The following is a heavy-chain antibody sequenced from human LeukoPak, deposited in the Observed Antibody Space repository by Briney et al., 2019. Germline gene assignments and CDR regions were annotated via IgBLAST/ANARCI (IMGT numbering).Heavy chain of an antibody. Sequence: KAGGSLRLSCAASGFSFSSHSMNWVRQAPGKGLEWVSSISSDSNYILYADSVKGRFTISRDNAENSLYLQLNSLRAEDTAVYYCARDQPLDPWGQGTLVTVSS. CDR3: ARDQPLDP. J-gene: IGHJ5*02. V-gene: IGHV3-21*01. CDR2: ISSDSNYI. CDR1: GFSFSSHS.